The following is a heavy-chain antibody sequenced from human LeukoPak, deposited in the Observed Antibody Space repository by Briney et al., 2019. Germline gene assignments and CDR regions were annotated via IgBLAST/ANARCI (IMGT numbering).Heavy chain of an antibody. CDR1: GFTFSSYA. Sequence: GGSLRLSCAASGFTFSSYAMSWVRQAPGKGLEWVSTISGGGGSTYYADSVKGRFTISRDNSRNTLYLQMNSLRAEDTAVYYCVRGGATGGRFENWGQGILVTVSS. V-gene: IGHV3-23*01. J-gene: IGHJ4*02. CDR3: VRGGATGGRFEN. CDR2: ISGGGGST. D-gene: IGHD1-26*01.